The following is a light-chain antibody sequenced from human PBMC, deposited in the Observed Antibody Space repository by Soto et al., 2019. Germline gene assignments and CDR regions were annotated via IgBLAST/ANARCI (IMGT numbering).Light chain of an antibody. Sequence: QSAVRHLASSSGATIQARYVCCTGKSSDVGAYNFVSWYQHHPDKAPKRMLSEVSNRSSGVSDRFSGSKSATTASLTIPGLQVVEEAHYYCGSPTTTSFVLGTGPKVTV. J-gene: IGLJ1*01. CDR2: EVS. CDR1: SSDVGAYNF. CDR3: GSPTTTSFV. V-gene: IGLV2-14*01.